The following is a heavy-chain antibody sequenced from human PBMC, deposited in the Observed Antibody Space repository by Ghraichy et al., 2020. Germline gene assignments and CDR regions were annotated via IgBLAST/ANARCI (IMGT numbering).Heavy chain of an antibody. V-gene: IGHV4-38-2*02. CDR2: IYHSGST. CDR3: ARGRAPTDGDYDWFDP. D-gene: IGHD4-17*01. J-gene: IGHJ5*02. Sequence: SETLSLTCTVSGYSISSGYYWGWIRQPPGKGLEWIGSIYHSGSTYYNPSLKSRVTISVDTSKNQFSLKLSSVTAADTAVYYCARGRAPTDGDYDWFDPWGQGTLVTVSS. CDR1: GYSISSGYY.